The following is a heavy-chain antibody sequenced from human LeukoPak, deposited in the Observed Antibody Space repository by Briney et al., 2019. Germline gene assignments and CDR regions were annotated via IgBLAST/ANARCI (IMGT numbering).Heavy chain of an antibody. J-gene: IGHJ3*02. CDR3: ARGRMSLGAFDI. D-gene: IGHD3-16*01. Sequence: PSETLSLTCAVSGGSISSGGYSWSWIRQPPGKGLEWIGYIYHSGSTYYNPSLKSRVTISVDRSKNQFSLKLSSVTAADTAVYYCARGRMSLGAFDIWGQGTMVTVSS. V-gene: IGHV4-30-2*01. CDR1: GGSISSGGYS. CDR2: IYHSGST.